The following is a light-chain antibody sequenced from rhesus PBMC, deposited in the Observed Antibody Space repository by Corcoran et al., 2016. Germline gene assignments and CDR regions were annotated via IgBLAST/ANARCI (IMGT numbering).Light chain of an antibody. CDR2: LGS. CDR1: QSLLDSDGYTH. J-gene: IGKJ2*01. V-gene: IGKV2-78*01. Sequence: DIVMTQTPLSLPVTPGEPASISCRSSQSLLDSDGYTHLHWYLQKPGQSPQLLIYLGSNRASGVPDRFSGSGSGTDFTLKISWVEAEDVGVYYCMQTLQTPYSFGQGTKVEIK. CDR3: MQTLQTPYS.